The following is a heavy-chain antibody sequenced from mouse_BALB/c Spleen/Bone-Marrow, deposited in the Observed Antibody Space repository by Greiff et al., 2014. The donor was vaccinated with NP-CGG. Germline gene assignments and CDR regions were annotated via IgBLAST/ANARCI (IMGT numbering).Heavy chain of an antibody. J-gene: IGHJ4*01. CDR2: ISSGSSTI. D-gene: IGHD2-2*01. CDR3: ARYGYYDAMDY. V-gene: IGHV5-17*02. CDR1: GFTFSSFG. Sequence: DVMLVESGGGLVQPGGSRKLSCAAFGFTFSSFGMHWVRQAPEKGLEWVAYISSGSSTIYYADTVKGRFTISRDNPKNTLFLQMTSLRSEDTAMYYCARYGYYDAMDYWGQGTSVTVSS.